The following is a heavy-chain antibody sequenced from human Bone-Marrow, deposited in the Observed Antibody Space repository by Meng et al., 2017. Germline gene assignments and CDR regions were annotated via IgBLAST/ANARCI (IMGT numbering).Heavy chain of an antibody. V-gene: IGHV4-34*01. Sequence: QVQLQQWVAGLLKPSETLSLTCACYGGSFSGYYWSRIRQPPGKGLEWIGEINHSGSTNYNPSLKSRVTISVDTSKNQFSLKLSSVTAADTAVYYCARGRSSGWYRPEYFQHWGQGTLVTVSS. CDR1: GGSFSGYY. CDR3: ARGRSSGWYRPEYFQH. D-gene: IGHD6-19*01. CDR2: INHSGST. J-gene: IGHJ1*01.